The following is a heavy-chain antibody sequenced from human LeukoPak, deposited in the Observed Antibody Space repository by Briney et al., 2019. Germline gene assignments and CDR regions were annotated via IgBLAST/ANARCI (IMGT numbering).Heavy chain of an antibody. J-gene: IGHJ4*02. V-gene: IGHV3-21*01. D-gene: IGHD6-13*01. CDR1: GFTFSSYS. CDR3: ARNRSSSSWYVPFDY. CDR2: ISSSSSYI. Sequence: GGSLRLSCAASGFTFSSYSMNWVRQAPGKGLEWVSSISSSSSYIYYADSVKGRFTISRDNAKNSLYLQMNSLRAEDTAVYYCARNRSSSSWYVPFDYWGQGTLVTVSS.